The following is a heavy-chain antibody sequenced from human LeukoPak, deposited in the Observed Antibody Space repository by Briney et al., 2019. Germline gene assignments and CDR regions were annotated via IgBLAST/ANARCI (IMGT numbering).Heavy chain of an antibody. D-gene: IGHD3-16*01. CDR2: IYHSGST. CDR1: GGSISSGGYS. Sequence: PSETLSLTCAVSGGSISSGGYSWSWIRQPPGKGLEWIGYIYHSGSTYYNPSLKSRVTISVDRSKNQFSLKLSSVTAADAAVYYCARGTPTFSPPFDPRGQGTLVTVSS. V-gene: IGHV4-30-2*01. J-gene: IGHJ5*02. CDR3: ARGTPTFSPPFDP.